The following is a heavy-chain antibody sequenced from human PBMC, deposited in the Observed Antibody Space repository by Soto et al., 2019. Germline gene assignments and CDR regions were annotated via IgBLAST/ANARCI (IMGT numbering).Heavy chain of an antibody. CDR1: GFTFSTYA. CDR3: AKDGKVVVLTTLISYFDY. J-gene: IGHJ4*02. D-gene: IGHD2-2*01. V-gene: IGHV3-23*01. Sequence: GGSLRLSCAASGFTFSTYAMSWVRQAPGKGLEWVSTISGSGVSTYYADSVKGRFTISRDSSKNTLYLQMNSLRAEDTAVYYCAKDGKVVVLTTLISYFDYWGQGTLVTVSS. CDR2: ISGSGVST.